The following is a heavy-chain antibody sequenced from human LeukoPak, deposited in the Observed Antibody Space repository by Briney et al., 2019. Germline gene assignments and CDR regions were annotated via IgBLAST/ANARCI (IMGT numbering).Heavy chain of an antibody. Sequence: GGSLRLSCAASGFTFSSYAMSWVRQAPGKGLEWVGRIKSKTDGGTTDYAAPVKGRFTISRDDSKNTLYLQMNSLKTEDTAVYYCTTGSSARIDYWGQGTLVTVSS. CDR3: TTGSSARIDY. J-gene: IGHJ4*02. V-gene: IGHV3-15*01. CDR2: IKSKTDGGTT. CDR1: GFTFSSYA. D-gene: IGHD2-2*01.